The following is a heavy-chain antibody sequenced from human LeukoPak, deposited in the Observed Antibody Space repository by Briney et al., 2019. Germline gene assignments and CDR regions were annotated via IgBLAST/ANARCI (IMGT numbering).Heavy chain of an antibody. Sequence: ASVKVSCKASGYTFTSYGVSWVRQAPGQGLEWMGWISAYNGNTNYAQKLQGRVTMTTDTSTSTVYMDLSSLRSEDTAVCYCARAYMTATRHFDYWGQGTLVTVSS. J-gene: IGHJ4*02. CDR3: ARAYMTATRHFDY. CDR2: ISAYNGNT. D-gene: IGHD2-21*02. CDR1: GYTFTSYG. V-gene: IGHV1-18*01.